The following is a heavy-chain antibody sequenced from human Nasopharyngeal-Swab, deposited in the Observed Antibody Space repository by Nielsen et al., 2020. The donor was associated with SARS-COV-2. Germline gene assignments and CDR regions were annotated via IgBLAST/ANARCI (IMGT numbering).Heavy chain of an antibody. D-gene: IGHD1-1*01. Sequence: VRQMPGKGLEWMGIIYPSDSDTRYSPSFQGQVTISADKSISTAYLQWSSLKASDTAMYYCARLISRFNWNDGFDYWGQGTLVTVSS. CDR2: IYPSDSDT. J-gene: IGHJ4*02. CDR3: ARLISRFNWNDGFDY. V-gene: IGHV5-51*01.